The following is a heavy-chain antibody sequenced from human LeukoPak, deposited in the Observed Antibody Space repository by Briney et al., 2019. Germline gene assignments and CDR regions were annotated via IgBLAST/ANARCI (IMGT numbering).Heavy chain of an antibody. D-gene: IGHD3-10*01. Sequence: SETLSLTCAVYGGSFSGYYWSWIRQPPGKGLEWIGEINHSGSTNYNPSLKSRVTISVDTSKNQFSLKLSSVTAADTAVYYCARGPVQGVIRYYYYYMDAWGKGTTVTVSS. CDR2: INHSGST. J-gene: IGHJ6*03. CDR3: ARGPVQGVIRYYYYYMDA. CDR1: GGSFSGYY. V-gene: IGHV4-34*01.